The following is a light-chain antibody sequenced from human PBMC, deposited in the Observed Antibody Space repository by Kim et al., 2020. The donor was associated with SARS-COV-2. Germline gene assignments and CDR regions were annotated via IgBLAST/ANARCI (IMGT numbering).Light chain of an antibody. CDR1: SSNIGAGYD. CDR3: QSYDSSLTGSKV. J-gene: IGLJ3*02. V-gene: IGLV1-40*01. Sequence: GTISCKGGSSNIGAGYDVHWYKQLPGTAPKLLIYGNNNRPLGVPDRFSGSKSGTSASLAIIGLQAEDEADYYCQSYDSSLTGSKVFGGGTKLTVL. CDR2: GNN.